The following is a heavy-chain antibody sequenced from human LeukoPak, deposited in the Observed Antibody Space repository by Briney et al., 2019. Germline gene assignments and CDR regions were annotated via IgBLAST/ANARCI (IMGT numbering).Heavy chain of an antibody. CDR1: GFTFGDYA. CDR2: IRSKAYGGTT. V-gene: IGHV3-49*03. J-gene: IGHJ5*01. D-gene: IGHD5-24*01. CDR3: SRGRRSPDS. Sequence: PGGSLRLSCTTSGFTFGDYAMSWFRQAPGKGLEWVGSIRSKAYGGTTEYAASLKGRITISRDDSKTIAYLQMSSLKTEDTAVYYCSRGRRSPDSWGQGTLVTVSS.